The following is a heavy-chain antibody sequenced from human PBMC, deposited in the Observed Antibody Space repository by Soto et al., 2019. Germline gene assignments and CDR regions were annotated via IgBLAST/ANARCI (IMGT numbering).Heavy chain of an antibody. Sequence: EVQLLESGGGLVQPGGSLRLSCAASGFTFGNFGMNWVRQAPGKGLEWVSGISGGGGSTYYADSVKGRFTISRDPSKNTRFLEMNILRAEDTAVYYCSKGFIVVVTVIRPDDAFDVWGQGTLVTVSS. D-gene: IGHD2-21*02. CDR1: GFTFGNFG. V-gene: IGHV3-23*01. J-gene: IGHJ3*01. CDR2: ISGGGGST. CDR3: SKGFIVVVTVIRPDDAFDV.